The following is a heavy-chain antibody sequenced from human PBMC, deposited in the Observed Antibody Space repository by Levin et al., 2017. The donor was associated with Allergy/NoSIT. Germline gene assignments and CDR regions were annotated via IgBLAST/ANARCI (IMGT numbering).Heavy chain of an antibody. J-gene: IGHJ6*03. Sequence: ASVKVSCKASGGTFSSYAISWVRQAPGQGLEWMGGIIPIFGTANYAQKFQGRVTITADESTSTAYMELSSLRSEDTAVYYCAREGIYCSGGSCYVSGQDYYYYYMDVWGKGTTVTVSS. CDR3: AREGIYCSGGSCYVSGQDYYYYYMDV. D-gene: IGHD2-15*01. V-gene: IGHV1-69*13. CDR2: IIPIFGTA. CDR1: GGTFSSYA.